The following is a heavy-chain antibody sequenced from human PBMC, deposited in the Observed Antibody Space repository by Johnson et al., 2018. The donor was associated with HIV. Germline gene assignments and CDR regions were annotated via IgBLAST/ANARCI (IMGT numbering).Heavy chain of an antibody. D-gene: IGHD1-26*01. V-gene: IGHV3-23*01. CDR3: TTGPVGATKGGGAFDI. Sequence: GGSTYYADSVKGRFTISRDNSKNTLYLQMNSLKTDDTAVYYCTTGPVGATKGGGAFDIWGLGTMVTVSS. CDR2: GGST. J-gene: IGHJ3*02.